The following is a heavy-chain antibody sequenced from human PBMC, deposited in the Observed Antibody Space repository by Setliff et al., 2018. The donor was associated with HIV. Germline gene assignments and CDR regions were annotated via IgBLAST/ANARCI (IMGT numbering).Heavy chain of an antibody. V-gene: IGHV3-11*03. CDR2: ISSSSSSYT. J-gene: IGHJ4*02. D-gene: IGHD3-22*01. CDR3: ASSRPPDDSSGYLDH. CDR1: GFTFSDYY. Sequence: PGGSLRLSCAASGFTFSDYYMNWIRQAPGKGLEWVSYISSSSSSYTNYADSVKGRFTISRDNAKNSLNLEMNSLRAEETAIYYCASSRPPDDSSGYLDHWGQGTLVTVSS.